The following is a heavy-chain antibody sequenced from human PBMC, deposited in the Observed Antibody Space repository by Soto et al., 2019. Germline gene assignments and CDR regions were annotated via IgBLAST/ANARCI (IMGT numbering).Heavy chain of an antibody. J-gene: IGHJ6*02. V-gene: IGHV1-8*01. CDR3: ARSGGSGYYSAHYYGMDV. CDR1: GYTFNTYD. Sequence: QEQLVQSGAEVKKPGASVKISCKASGYTFNTYDINWVRQATGQGLEWMGWMNPESGSTGFAQSFQGRITLTRNTSITTVYMEVSSLTNEDTAVYFCARSGGSGYYSAHYYGMDVWGPGTKVTVSS. D-gene: IGHD3-22*01. CDR2: MNPESGST.